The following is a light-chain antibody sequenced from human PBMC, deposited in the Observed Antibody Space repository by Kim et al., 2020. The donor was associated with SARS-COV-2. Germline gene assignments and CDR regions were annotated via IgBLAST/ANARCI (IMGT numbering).Light chain of an antibody. CDR3: SSYTSSSTLDVV. J-gene: IGLJ2*01. CDR1: SNDIGAYTY. V-gene: IGLV2-14*03. Sequence: SVTISCTGTSNDIGAYTYVSWYRQYPGKAPKLIMYDVNSRPSGVPIRFSGSRSGDTASLTISGLQAEDEADYYCSSYTSSSTLDVVFGGGTQLTVL. CDR2: DVN.